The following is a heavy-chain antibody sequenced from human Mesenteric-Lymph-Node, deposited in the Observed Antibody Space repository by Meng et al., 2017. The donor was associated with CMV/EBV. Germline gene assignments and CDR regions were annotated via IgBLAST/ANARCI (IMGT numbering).Heavy chain of an antibody. J-gene: IGHJ6*02. V-gene: IGHV5-51*01. CDR1: GYSFSNYW. CDR3: ARSLGYCSSTSCSWDGMDV. CDR2: IHPGDSDT. Sequence: GESLKISCKGSGYSFSNYWIGWVRQMPGKGLEWMGMIHPGDSDTRYSPSFQGQVTISADKSISTAYLQWSSLKASDTAMYYCARSLGYCSSTSCSWDGMDVWGQGTTVTVSS. D-gene: IGHD2-2*01.